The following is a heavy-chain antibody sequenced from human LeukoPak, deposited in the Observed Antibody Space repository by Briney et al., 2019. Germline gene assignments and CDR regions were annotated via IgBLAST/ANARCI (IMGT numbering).Heavy chain of an antibody. CDR1: GFALSSAW. CDR3: AKSRRWLQFSDY. V-gene: IGHV3-33*06. J-gene: IGHJ4*02. Sequence: GGSLRLSCAASGFALSSAWMNWVRQAPGKGLEWVAVMWCDGSNKYYADSVKGRFTISRDNSKNTLYLQMNSLRAEDTAVYYCAKSRRWLQFSDYWGQGTLVTVSS. D-gene: IGHD5-24*01. CDR2: MWCDGSNK.